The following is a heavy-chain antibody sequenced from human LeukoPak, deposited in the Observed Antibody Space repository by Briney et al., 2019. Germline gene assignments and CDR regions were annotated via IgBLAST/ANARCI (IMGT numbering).Heavy chain of an antibody. V-gene: IGHV1-69*06. D-gene: IGHD3-16*01. CDR3: ARDQGSMITPGGDAFDI. CDR2: IIPIFGTA. Sequence: EASVKVSCKASGGTFSSYAISWVRQAPGQGLEWMGGIIPIFGTANYAQKFQGRVTITADKSTSTAYMELSSLRSEDTAVYYCARDQGSMITPGGDAFDIWGQGTMVTVSS. J-gene: IGHJ3*02. CDR1: GGTFSSYA.